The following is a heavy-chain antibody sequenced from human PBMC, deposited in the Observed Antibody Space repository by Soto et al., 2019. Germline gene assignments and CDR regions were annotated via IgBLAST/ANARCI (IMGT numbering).Heavy chain of an antibody. CDR2: VYSSGST. V-gene: IGHV4-4*07. Sequence: SETLSLSCTVSGGSISSYCLSWIRQSAGKGLEWIGRVYSSGSTFYNPHLKSRLTMSVDTPKNQFSLNLNSVTAADTAVYYCPRSPGYFTISSLDPWGQGTLVTVSS. J-gene: IGHJ5*02. CDR3: PRSPGYFTISSLDP. D-gene: IGHD2-8*01. CDR1: GGSISSYC.